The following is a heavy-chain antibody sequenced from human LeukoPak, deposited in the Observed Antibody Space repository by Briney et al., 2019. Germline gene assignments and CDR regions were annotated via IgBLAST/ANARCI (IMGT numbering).Heavy chain of an antibody. CDR3: AKDSVRGYSGYGNDGFDI. D-gene: IGHD5-12*01. CDR2: TSGGGDST. J-gene: IGHJ3*02. Sequence: PGGSLRLSCDASGFTFSSYGMNWVRRAPGKGLEWVSATSGGGDSTYYADSVKGRFTISRDNSKNTLYLQMNSLRAEDTAVYYCAKDSVRGYSGYGNDGFDIWGQGTMVTVSS. V-gene: IGHV3-23*01. CDR1: GFTFSSYG.